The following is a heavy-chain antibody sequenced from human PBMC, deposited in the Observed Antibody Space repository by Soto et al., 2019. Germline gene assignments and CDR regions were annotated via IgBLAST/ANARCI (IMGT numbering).Heavy chain of an antibody. V-gene: IGHV3-30*18. Sequence: GSLRLSCAASGFTFSSYGMHWVRQAPGKGLEWVAVISYDGSNKYYADSVKGRFTISRDNSKNTLYLQTNSLRAEDTAVYYCAKDLGYCSSTSCYFRRYYYYGMDVWGQGTTVTVSS. D-gene: IGHD2-2*01. J-gene: IGHJ6*02. CDR3: AKDLGYCSSTSCYFRRYYYYGMDV. CDR1: GFTFSSYG. CDR2: ISYDGSNK.